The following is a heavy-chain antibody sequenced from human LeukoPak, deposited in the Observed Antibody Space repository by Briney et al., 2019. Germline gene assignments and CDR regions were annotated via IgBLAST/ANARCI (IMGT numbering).Heavy chain of an antibody. CDR2: IYPGDSDI. CDR1: GYSFTSYW. Sequence: GESLKISCKGSGYSFTSYWIGWVRQMPGKGLEWMGTIYPGDSDIRYSPSFRGQVTISADQSNSTAYLQWSSLKASDIAMYYCARRLSGYYGDYWGQGTLVTVSS. CDR3: ARRLSGYYGDY. D-gene: IGHD3-22*01. J-gene: IGHJ4*02. V-gene: IGHV5-51*01.